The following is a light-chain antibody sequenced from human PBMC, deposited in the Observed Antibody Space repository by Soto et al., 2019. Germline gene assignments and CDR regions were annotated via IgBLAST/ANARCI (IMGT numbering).Light chain of an antibody. Sequence: HSALTQPASLSGSPGQSITISCTGTSSDIGAYNYVSWYQQHPGRAPKFMIYDVTKRPSGVPDRFSGSKSGNTASLTISGLQVEDEADYYCCSYAGSYFVFGTGTKVTVL. CDR1: SSDIGAYNY. CDR3: CSYAGSYFV. J-gene: IGLJ1*01. V-gene: IGLV2-11*01. CDR2: DVT.